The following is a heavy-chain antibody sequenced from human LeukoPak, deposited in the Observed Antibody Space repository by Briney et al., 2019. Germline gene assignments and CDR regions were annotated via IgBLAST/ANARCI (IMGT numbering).Heavy chain of an antibody. J-gene: IGHJ4*02. Sequence: PGGSLRLSCAASGFTFSSYWMSWVRQAPGKGLEWVANIKQDGSEKYYVDSVKGRFTISRDNAKNSLYLQMNSLRAEDTAVYYCARDWDYGDYVLEGYWGQGTLVTVSS. CDR1: GFTFSSYW. V-gene: IGHV3-7*01. CDR2: IKQDGSEK. D-gene: IGHD4-17*01. CDR3: ARDWDYGDYVLEGY.